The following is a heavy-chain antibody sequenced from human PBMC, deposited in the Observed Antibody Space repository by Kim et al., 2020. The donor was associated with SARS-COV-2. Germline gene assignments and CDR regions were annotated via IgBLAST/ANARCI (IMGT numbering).Heavy chain of an antibody. Sequence: SVKVSCKASGGTFSSYAISWVRQAPGQGLEWMGGIIPIFGTANYAQKFQGRVTITADESTSTAYMELSSLRSEDTAVYYCARDFVDRLADLWFGRGWGWFDPWGQGTLVTVSS. J-gene: IGHJ5*02. CDR3: ARDFVDRLADLWFGRGWGWFDP. D-gene: IGHD3-10*01. CDR1: GGTFSSYA. V-gene: IGHV1-69*13. CDR2: IIPIFGTA.